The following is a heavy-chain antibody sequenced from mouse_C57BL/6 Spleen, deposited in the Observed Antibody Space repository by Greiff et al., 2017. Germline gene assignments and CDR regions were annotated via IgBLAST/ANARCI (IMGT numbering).Heavy chain of an antibody. CDR2: INPSTGGT. J-gene: IGHJ2*01. D-gene: IGHD2-4*01. CDR1: GYSFTGYY. Sequence: VQLQPSGPELVKPGASVKISCKASGYSFTGYYMNWVKQSPEKSLEWIGEINPSTGGTTYNQKFKAKATLTVDKSSSTAYMQLKSLTSEDSAVYYCARTDYDYDVDYWGQGTTLTVSS. V-gene: IGHV1-42*01. CDR3: ARTDYDYDVDY.